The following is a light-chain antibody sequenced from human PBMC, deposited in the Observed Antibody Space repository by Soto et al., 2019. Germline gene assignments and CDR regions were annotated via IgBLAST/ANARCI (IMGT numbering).Light chain of an antibody. CDR3: QQYNNWTWT. CDR2: GAS. Sequence: EILLTQSPGTLSLSPGERATLSCRASQSVSSSYLAWYQKKPGQAPRLLIYGASSRATGIPERLSGSGYGTELSITISSMKYEDFEVYYCQQYNNWTWTFGHGTKVDIK. CDR1: QSVSSSY. J-gene: IGKJ1*01. V-gene: IGKV3-20*01.